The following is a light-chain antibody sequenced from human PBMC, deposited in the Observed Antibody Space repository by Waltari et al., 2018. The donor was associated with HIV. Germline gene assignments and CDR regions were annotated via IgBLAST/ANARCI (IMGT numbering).Light chain of an antibody. CDR1: RSNIGNTY. J-gene: IGLJ3*02. CDR2: DND. CDR3: GTWDSSLNSGV. Sequence: QSVLTQPPSVSAAPGQKVSISCSGGRSNIGNTYVTWYQQFPGRAPKLLISDNDKRPSGIPDRFSGSKFGTSATLDITGLQTGDEADYYCGTWDSSLNSGVFGGGTKLTVL. V-gene: IGLV1-51*01.